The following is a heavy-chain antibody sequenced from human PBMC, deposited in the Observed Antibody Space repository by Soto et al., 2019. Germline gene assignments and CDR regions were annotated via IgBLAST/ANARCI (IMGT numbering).Heavy chain of an antibody. CDR1: GGSISSYY. Sequence: QVQLQESGPGLVKPSETLSLTCTVSGGSISSYYWSWIRQPPGKGLEWIGYIYYSGSTNYNPSLKSRVTISVDTSKNQLSLKLGSVPAADTAVYYCARLHIVVVTARDYYYGMDVWGQGTTVTVSS. V-gene: IGHV4-59*08. CDR2: IYYSGST. J-gene: IGHJ6*02. CDR3: ARLHIVVVTARDYYYGMDV. D-gene: IGHD2-21*02.